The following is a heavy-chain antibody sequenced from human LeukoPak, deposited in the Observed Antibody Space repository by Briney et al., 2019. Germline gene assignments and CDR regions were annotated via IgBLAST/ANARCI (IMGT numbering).Heavy chain of an antibody. CDR1: GFTFSSYW. CDR3: ASQITISYYFDY. Sequence: GGSLRLSCAASGFTFSSYWMSWVRQAPGKGLGWVANMKQDGNEKYYVDSVKGRFTISRDNAKNSLYLQMNSLRAEDTAVYYCASQITISYYFDYWGQGTLVTVSS. CDR2: MKQDGNEK. D-gene: IGHD3-10*01. J-gene: IGHJ4*02. V-gene: IGHV3-7*01.